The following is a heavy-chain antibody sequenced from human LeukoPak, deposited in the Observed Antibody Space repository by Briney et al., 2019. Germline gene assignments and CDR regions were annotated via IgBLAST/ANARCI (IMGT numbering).Heavy chain of an antibody. Sequence: GGSLRLSCAASGFTFSSYSMNWVRQAPGKGLEWVSSISSSSSYIYYADSVKGRFTISRDNAKNSLYLQMNSLRAEDTAVYYCARARGGYYDSSGYYSPHAFDIWGQGTMVTVSS. CDR1: GFTFSSYS. V-gene: IGHV3-21*01. D-gene: IGHD3-22*01. J-gene: IGHJ3*02. CDR3: ARARGGYYDSSGYYSPHAFDI. CDR2: ISSSSSYI.